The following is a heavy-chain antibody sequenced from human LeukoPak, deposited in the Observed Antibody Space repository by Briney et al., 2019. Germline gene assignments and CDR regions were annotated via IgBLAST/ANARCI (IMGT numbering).Heavy chain of an antibody. CDR3: AKGGRAAADRNFDL. J-gene: IGHJ2*01. D-gene: IGHD6-13*01. Sequence: GGSLRLSCAASGFTFTNAWMTWVRQAPGKGLGWVAAISFDGSNENDADSVKGRFTISRDNSKNTLYLQMNSLRVEDTAVYYCAKGGRAAADRNFDLWGRGTLVAVSS. CDR2: ISFDGSNE. CDR1: GFTFTNAW. V-gene: IGHV3-30*18.